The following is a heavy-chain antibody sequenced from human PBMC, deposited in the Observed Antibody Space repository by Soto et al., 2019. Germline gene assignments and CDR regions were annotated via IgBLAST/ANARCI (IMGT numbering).Heavy chain of an antibody. V-gene: IGHV4-59*08. CDR3: ARHAGSGSSTTYYYYYMDV. CDR2: IYYSGST. CDR1: GGSISSYY. D-gene: IGHD6-6*01. J-gene: IGHJ6*03. Sequence: QVQLQESGPGLVKPSETLSLTCTVSGGSISSYYWSWIRQPPGKGLEWIGYIYYSGSTNYNPSLNSRVTIAVDTSKNQFSLKLSSVTAADTAVYYCARHAGSGSSTTYYYYYMDVWGKGTTVTVSS.